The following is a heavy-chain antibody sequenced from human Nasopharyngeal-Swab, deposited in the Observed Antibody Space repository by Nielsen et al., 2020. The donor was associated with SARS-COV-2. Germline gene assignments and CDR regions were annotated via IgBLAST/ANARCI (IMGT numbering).Heavy chain of an antibody. CDR1: GFTFSRYG. J-gene: IGHJ4*02. D-gene: IGHD6-6*01. CDR3: AKDEDSSPSQRGY. CDR2: ISFDGTDK. Sequence: GESLKISCAASGFTFSRYGMHWVRQAPGKGLEWVAFISFDGTDKYYADSVKGRLTISRDNSKNTLSLQMNNLKFEDTAVYYCAKDEDSSPSQRGYWGQGTLVTVS. V-gene: IGHV3-30*18.